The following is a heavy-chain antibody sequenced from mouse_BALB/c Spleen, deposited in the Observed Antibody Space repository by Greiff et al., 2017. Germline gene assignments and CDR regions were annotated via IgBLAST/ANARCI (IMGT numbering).Heavy chain of an antibody. J-gene: IGHJ4*01. Sequence: DVHLVESGGGLVQPGGSRKLSCAASGFTFSSFGMHWVRQAPEKGLEWVAYISSGSSTIYYADTVKGRFTISRDNPKNTLFLQMTSLRSEDTAMYYCARSTTWYAMDYWGQGTSVTVSS. CDR1: GFTFSSFG. D-gene: IGHD1-1*01. CDR2: ISSGSSTI. CDR3: ARSTTWYAMDY. V-gene: IGHV5-17*02.